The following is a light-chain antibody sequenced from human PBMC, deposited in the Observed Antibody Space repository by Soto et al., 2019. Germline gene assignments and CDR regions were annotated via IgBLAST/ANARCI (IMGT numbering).Light chain of an antibody. CDR3: MQGTYWPPRT. V-gene: IGKV2-30*01. J-gene: IGKJ1*01. Sequence: DVVMTQSPLSLPVTLGQPASISCRSSQSLLYSDGNTYLSWFQQRPGQCPRRLIYKVSNRDSGVPDRFSGSGSGTDFTLKISRVEAEDVGVYYCMQGTYWPPRTCGQGTHVEIK. CDR2: KVS. CDR1: QSLLYSDGNTY.